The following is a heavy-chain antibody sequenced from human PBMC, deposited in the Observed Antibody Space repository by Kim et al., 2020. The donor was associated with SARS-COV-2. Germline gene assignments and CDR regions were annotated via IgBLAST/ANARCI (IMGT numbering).Heavy chain of an antibody. V-gene: IGHV4-4*06. CDR3: AKCGAYYIDV. J-gene: IGHJ6*03. CDR2: GRS. Sequence: GRSNYNPSLKSRVSMSIDSSKNQFSLQLTSVTAADTAVYYCAKCGAYYIDVWGKGTTVTVSS. D-gene: IGHD1-26*01.